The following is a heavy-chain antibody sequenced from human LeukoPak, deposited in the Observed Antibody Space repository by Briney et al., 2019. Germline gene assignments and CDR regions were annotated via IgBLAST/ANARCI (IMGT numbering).Heavy chain of an antibody. CDR2: INHSGST. CDR3: ARVGYDFWSGYYTGLGAFDI. V-gene: IGHV4-34*01. Sequence: SETLSLTCAVYGGSFSGYSWSWIRQPPGKGLEWIGEINHSGSTNYNPSLKSRVTISVDTSKNQFSLKLSSVTAADTAVYYCARVGYDFWSGYYTGLGAFDIWGQGTMVTVSS. J-gene: IGHJ3*02. D-gene: IGHD3-3*01. CDR1: GGSFSGYS.